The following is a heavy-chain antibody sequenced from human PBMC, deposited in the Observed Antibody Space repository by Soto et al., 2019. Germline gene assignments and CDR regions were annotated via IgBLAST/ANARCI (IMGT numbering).Heavy chain of an antibody. CDR3: AANPLGGGSQGDV. V-gene: IGHV1-69*13. D-gene: IGHD3-10*01. J-gene: IGHJ6*02. CDR2: IVPIFGTT. Sequence: SVKVSCKASGDTFSSYSISWVRQAPGQGLEWMGGIVPIFGTTVYAPRLQGRVTITADGPTSTSYMELSGLSFEDTAIYYCAANPLGGGSQGDVWGQGTTVTVSS. CDR1: GDTFSSYS.